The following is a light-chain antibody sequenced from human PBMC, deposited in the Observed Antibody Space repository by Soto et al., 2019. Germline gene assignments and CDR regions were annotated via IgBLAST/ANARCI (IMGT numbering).Light chain of an antibody. CDR3: QFLKA. CDR1: QSVSSSY. Sequence: EIVLTQSPGTLSLSPGARAPLSCRASQSVSSSYLAWYQQKPGQAPRLLVYGASSRATGIPDRFSGSGSGTDFTLTISRLEPEDFAVYYCQFLKAFGQGTKVDIK. CDR2: GAS. J-gene: IGKJ1*01. V-gene: IGKV3-20*01.